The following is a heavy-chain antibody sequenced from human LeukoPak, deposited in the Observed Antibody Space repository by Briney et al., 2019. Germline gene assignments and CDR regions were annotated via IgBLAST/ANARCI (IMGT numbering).Heavy chain of an antibody. CDR1: GFTFSSYS. D-gene: IGHD1-26*01. Sequence: KAGGSLRLSCAASGFTFSSYSMNWVRQAPGKGLEWVSSISSSSSYIYYADSVKGRFTISRDNSKDTLYLQMNSLRAEDTAVYYCAKDPPKWELPTFDYWGQGTLVTVSS. CDR3: AKDPPKWELPTFDY. J-gene: IGHJ4*02. CDR2: ISSSSSYI. V-gene: IGHV3-21*01.